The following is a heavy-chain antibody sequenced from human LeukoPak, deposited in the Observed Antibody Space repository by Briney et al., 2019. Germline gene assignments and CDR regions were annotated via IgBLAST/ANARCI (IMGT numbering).Heavy chain of an antibody. CDR3: ARAGGRWLQTLGYYFDY. J-gene: IGHJ4*02. CDR2: IYYSGST. CDR1: GGSISSGDYY. Sequence: PSETLSLTCTVSGGSISSGDYYWSWIRQPPGKGLEWIGYIYYSGSTYYNPSLKSRVTISVDTSKNQFSLKLSSVTAADTAVYYCARAGGRWLQTLGYYFDYWGQGTLVTVSS. D-gene: IGHD5-24*01. V-gene: IGHV4-30-4*01.